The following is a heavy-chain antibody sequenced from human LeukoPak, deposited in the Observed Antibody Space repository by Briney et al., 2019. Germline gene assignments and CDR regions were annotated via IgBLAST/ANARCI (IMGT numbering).Heavy chain of an antibody. V-gene: IGHV1-18*01. J-gene: IGHJ4*02. CDR3: ARGTDGDYIVVVPAAMYLDY. CDR1: GYTFTNYG. CDR2: INPNNGNT. Sequence: GASVKVSCKASGYTFTNYGISWVRQAPGQGLEWMGRINPNNGNTNYAQKLQGRVTMTTDTSTSTAYMELRSLRSDDTAVYYCARGTDGDYIVVVPAAMYLDYWGQGTLVTVSS. D-gene: IGHD2-2*01.